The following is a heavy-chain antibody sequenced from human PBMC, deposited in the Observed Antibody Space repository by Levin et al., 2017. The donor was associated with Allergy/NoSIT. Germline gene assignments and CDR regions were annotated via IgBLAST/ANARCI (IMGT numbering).Heavy chain of an antibody. J-gene: IGHJ4*02. D-gene: IGHD6-19*01. Sequence: GASVKVSCVASGFTFSRFAMSWVRQAPGKGLEWVAGIVSGGGTTYYTDSVKGRFTISRDNSKSTQYLQMNSLRAEDTAKYYCAKGLAPGDYWGQGTLVVVSS. CDR3: AKGLAPGDY. CDR2: IVSGGGTT. CDR1: GFTFSRFA. V-gene: IGHV3-23*01.